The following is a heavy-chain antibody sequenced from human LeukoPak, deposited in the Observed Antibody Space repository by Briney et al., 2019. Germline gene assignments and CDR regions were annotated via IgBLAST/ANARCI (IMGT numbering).Heavy chain of an antibody. J-gene: IGHJ4*02. Sequence: PGGSLRLSCAASGFTFSSYGMHWVRQAPGKGLEWVAFIRYDGSNKYYADSVKGRFTISRDNSKNTLYLQMNSLRAEDTAVYYCAKVPTSMIFGPDIDYWGQGTLVTVSS. V-gene: IGHV3-30*02. D-gene: IGHD3/OR15-3a*01. CDR1: GFTFSSYG. CDR2: IRYDGSNK. CDR3: AKVPTSMIFGPDIDY.